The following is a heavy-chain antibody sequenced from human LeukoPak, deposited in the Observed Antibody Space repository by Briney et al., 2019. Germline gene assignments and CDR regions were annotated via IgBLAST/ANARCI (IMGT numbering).Heavy chain of an antibody. Sequence: GGSLRLSCAASGFTFSTYGMNWARQAPGKGLDWVANIKQDGSEKYYVDSVKGRFTISRDNAKNSLYLQMNSLRAEDMALYYCAKDTRAYAPYDAFDIWGQGTMVSVSS. D-gene: IGHD1-26*01. J-gene: IGHJ3*02. CDR1: GFTFSTYG. CDR3: AKDTRAYAPYDAFDI. V-gene: IGHV3-7*03. CDR2: IKQDGSEK.